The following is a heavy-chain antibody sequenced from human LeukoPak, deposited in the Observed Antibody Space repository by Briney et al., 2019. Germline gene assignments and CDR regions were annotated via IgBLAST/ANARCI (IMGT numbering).Heavy chain of an antibody. Sequence: SETLSLTCTVSGYSISSGYYWGWIRQPPGKGLEWIGSIYHSGSTYYNPSLKSRVSMSVDTSKNQFSLKLSSVTAADTAVYYCARGRKYTSDYRVTELGSGYSDYWGQGTLVTVSS. D-gene: IGHD5-18*01. CDR2: IYHSGST. CDR1: GYSISSGYY. CDR3: ARGRKYTSDYRVTELGSGYSDY. V-gene: IGHV4-38-2*02. J-gene: IGHJ4*02.